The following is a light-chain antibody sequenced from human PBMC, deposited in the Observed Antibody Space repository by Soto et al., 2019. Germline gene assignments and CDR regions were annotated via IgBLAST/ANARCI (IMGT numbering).Light chain of an antibody. Sequence: DIVLTHSPGTLSLSPGERATLSCRASQYINNYLAWYQQKPGQPPRLLIYGASTRAPGIPDRFSASGSGTDFTLTISRLEPEDFVVYICHQYGTSPTTFGQGTRLGIK. J-gene: IGKJ5*01. V-gene: IGKV3-20*01. CDR3: HQYGTSPTT. CDR2: GAS. CDR1: QYINNY.